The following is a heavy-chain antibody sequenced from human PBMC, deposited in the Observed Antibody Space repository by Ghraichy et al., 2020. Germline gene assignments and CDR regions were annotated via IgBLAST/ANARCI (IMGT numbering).Heavy chain of an antibody. V-gene: IGHV4-31*03. CDR1: GGSISSGGYY. CDR2: IYYSGST. J-gene: IGHJ3*02. CDR3: ARGQLVLTGDAFDI. Sequence: SETLSLTCTVSGGSISSGGYYWSWIRQHPGKGLEWIGYIYYSGSTYYNPSLKSRVTISVDTSKNQFSLKLSSVTAADTAVYYCARGQLVLTGDAFDIWGQGTMVTVSS. D-gene: IGHD6-13*01.